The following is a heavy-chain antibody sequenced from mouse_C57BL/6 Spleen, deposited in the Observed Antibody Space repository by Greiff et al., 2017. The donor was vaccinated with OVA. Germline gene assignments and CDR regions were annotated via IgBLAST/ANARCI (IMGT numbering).Heavy chain of an antibody. Sequence: VQLQQSGAELVKPGASVKISCKASGYAFSSYWMNWVKQRPGKGLEWIGQIYPGDGDTNYNGKFKGKATLTADKSSSTAYMQLSSLTSEDSAVYFCARGYDGYSLDYWGQGTTLTVSS. CDR1: GYAFSSYW. CDR2: IYPGDGDT. D-gene: IGHD2-3*01. CDR3: ARGYDGYSLDY. V-gene: IGHV1-80*01. J-gene: IGHJ2*01.